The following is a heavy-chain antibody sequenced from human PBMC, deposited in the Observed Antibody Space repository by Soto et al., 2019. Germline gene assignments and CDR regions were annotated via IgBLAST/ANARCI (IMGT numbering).Heavy chain of an antibody. D-gene: IGHD4-17*01. CDR1: GFTFSYYW. CDR2: IYSDGSAT. J-gene: IGHJ4*02. Sequence: EVQLVESGGGLVEPGGSLRLSCAASGFTFSYYWMHWVRQTPEKGLVWVARIYSDGSATTYADSVKGRFTISRDNSKNTLYLQMNSLRADDTAVYYCARGNYGGCDYWGQGTLVTVSS. CDR3: ARGNYGGCDY. V-gene: IGHV3-74*03.